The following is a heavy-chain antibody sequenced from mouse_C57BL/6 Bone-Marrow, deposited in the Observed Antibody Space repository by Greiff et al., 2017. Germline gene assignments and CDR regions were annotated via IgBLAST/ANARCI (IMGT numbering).Heavy chain of an antibody. D-gene: IGHD2-2*01. CDR3: ARWGGYDGAY. Sequence: EVQLQQSGPVLVKPGASVKMSCKASGYTFTDYYMNWVKQSHGKSLEWIGVINPYNGGTSYNQKFKGKATLTVDQSSSTAYMELNSLTSEDSAVYYCARWGGYDGAYGGQGTLVTVSA. V-gene: IGHV1-19*01. CDR1: GYTFTDYY. J-gene: IGHJ3*01. CDR2: INPYNGGT.